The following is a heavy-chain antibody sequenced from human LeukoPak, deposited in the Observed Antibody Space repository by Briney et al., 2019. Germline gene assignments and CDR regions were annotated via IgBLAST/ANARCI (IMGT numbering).Heavy chain of an antibody. V-gene: IGHV4-34*01. J-gene: IGHJ4*02. CDR3: ARTDYDLDY. CDR2: INHSGST. Sequence: SETLSLTCAVYGGSFSGYYWSWIRQPPGKGLEWIGEINHSGSTNYNPSLKSRVTISVDTSKNQFPLKLSSVTAADTAVYYCARTDYDLDYWGQGTLVTVSS. CDR1: GGSFSGYY. D-gene: IGHD3-16*01.